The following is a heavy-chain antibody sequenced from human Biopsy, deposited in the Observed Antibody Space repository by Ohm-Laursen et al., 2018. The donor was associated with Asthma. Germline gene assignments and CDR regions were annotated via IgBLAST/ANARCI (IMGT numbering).Heavy chain of an antibody. J-gene: IGHJ4*02. V-gene: IGHV1-69*13. CDR1: GGTFNTYV. D-gene: IGHD2-2*01. CDR3: ARKAGSCISRTCYSLDF. CDR2: INSVFGTT. Sequence: SVKASCKSLGGTFNTYVIGCVRQAPGQGLEWMGWINSVFGTTTYPQKFQDRVTITADDSTSTVYMELSSLRSEDTAVYYCARKAGSCISRTCYSLDFWGQGTLVTVSS.